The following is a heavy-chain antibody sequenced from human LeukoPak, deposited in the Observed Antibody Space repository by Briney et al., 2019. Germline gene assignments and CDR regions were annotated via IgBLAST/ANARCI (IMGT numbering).Heavy chain of an antibody. CDR1: GDSISSGDYY. CDR3: ARVREATIAPFFDY. V-gene: IGHV4-31*03. D-gene: IGHD6-13*01. CDR2: IYYSGST. Sequence: SETLSLTCTVSGDSISSGDYYWTWIRQHPGKGLEWIGCIYYSGSTYYNLSLKSRVIISADTSKNHFSLKLSCVTAADTAVYYCARVREATIAPFFDYWGQGILVTVSS. J-gene: IGHJ4*02.